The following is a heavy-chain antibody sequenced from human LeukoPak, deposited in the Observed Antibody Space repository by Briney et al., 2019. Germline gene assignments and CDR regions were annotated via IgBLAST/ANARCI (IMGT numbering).Heavy chain of an antibody. J-gene: IGHJ4*02. CDR1: GYSISSGYY. D-gene: IGHD6-19*01. CDR2: IYHSGSP. Sequence: SETLSLTCTVSGYSISSGYYWGWIRQPPGKGLEWIGNIYHSGSPYYNPSLKSRATMSVDTSKNQFSLKLSSVTAADTAVYYCARVSSAGIWDYWGQGTLVTVSS. CDR3: ARVSSAGIWDY. V-gene: IGHV4-38-2*02.